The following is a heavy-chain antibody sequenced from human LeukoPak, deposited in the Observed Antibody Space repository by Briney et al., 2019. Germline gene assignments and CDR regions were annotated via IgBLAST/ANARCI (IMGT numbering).Heavy chain of an antibody. CDR3: ARSITMIVVVALDAFDI. V-gene: IGHV5-51*01. D-gene: IGHD3-22*01. J-gene: IGHJ3*02. Sequence: GESLKISCKGSGYSFTSYWIGWVRPMPGKGLGWMGIIYPGDSDTRYSPSFKGQVTISADKSISTAYLQWSSLKASDTAMYYCARSITMIVVVALDAFDIWGQGTMVTVSS. CDR2: IYPGDSDT. CDR1: GYSFTSYW.